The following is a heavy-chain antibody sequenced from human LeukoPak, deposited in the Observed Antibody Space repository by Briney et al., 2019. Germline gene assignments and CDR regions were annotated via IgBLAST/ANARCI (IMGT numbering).Heavy chain of an antibody. CDR1: GYSLTNQW. CDR2: IYPGDSDT. J-gene: IGHJ6*03. CDR3: ARCLYYYDSSVPWYYMDV. Sequence: HGESLKISCKGSGYSLTNQWIGWVRQMPGKGLEWMGIIYPGDSDTRYSPSFQGQVTISADKSISTAYLQWSSLKASDTAMYYCARCLYYYDSSVPWYYMDVWGKGTTVTISS. D-gene: IGHD3-22*01. V-gene: IGHV5-51*01.